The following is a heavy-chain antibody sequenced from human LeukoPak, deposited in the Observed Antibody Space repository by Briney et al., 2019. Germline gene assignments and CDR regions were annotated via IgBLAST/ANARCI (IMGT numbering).Heavy chain of an antibody. CDR3: TTGFFGVVNDAFDI. CDR2: IYSKTDGGTA. V-gene: IGHV3-15*01. J-gene: IGHJ3*02. Sequence: GGSLRLSCAASGFTFNNAWMNWVRQAPGKGLEWVGRIYSKTDGGTADYAAPVKDRFTISRDDSKNTLWLQMNSLKTEDTAVYYCTTGFFGVVNDAFDIWGQGTMVIVSS. CDR1: GFTFNNAW. D-gene: IGHD3-3*01.